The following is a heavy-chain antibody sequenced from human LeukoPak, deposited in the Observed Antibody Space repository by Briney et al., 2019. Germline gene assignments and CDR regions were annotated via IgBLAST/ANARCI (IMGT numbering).Heavy chain of an antibody. D-gene: IGHD5-18*01. J-gene: IGHJ6*04. V-gene: IGHV1-8*01. Sequence: ASVKVSCKASRYTFISYAINGVGQATGQGLEWMGWMNPNSGNTGYAQKFQGRVTMTRNSSISTAYMELSSLRSEDTAVYYCARGRRHCYGYDYYYYLLELWGKGTTVTVSS. CDR2: MNPNSGNT. CDR3: ARGRRHCYGYDYYYYLLEL. CDR1: RYTFISYA.